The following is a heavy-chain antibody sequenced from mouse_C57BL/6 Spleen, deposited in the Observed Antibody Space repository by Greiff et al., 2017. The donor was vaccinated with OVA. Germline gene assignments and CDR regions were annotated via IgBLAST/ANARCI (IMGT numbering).Heavy chain of an antibody. J-gene: IGHJ2*01. D-gene: IGHD1-1*01. CDR2: IYPGDGDT. CDR1: GYAFSSSW. Sequence: VQLVESGPELVKPGASVKISCKASGYAFSSSWMNWVKQRPGKGLEWIGRIYPGDGDTNYNGKFKGKATLTEDKSSSTAYMQLSSLTSEDSAVYVWARLGDGPTGDYIDYWGQGTTLTVSS. CDR3: ARLGDGPTGDYIDY. V-gene: IGHV1-82*01.